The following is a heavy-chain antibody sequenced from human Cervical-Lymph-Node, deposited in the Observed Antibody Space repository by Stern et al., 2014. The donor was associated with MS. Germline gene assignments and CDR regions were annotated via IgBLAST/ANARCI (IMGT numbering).Heavy chain of an antibody. J-gene: IGHJ6*02. Sequence: QVHLVESGAEVKQPGSSVNVSCKASGGTFRSYGFSWVRQAPGQGLEWMGGVIPIFGVTNYEQKYQGRVTIIADESTNTVYMELSSLRSEDTAVYYCARHFDWLLGAEDYGMDVWGQGTTVTVSS. D-gene: IGHD3-9*01. CDR3: ARHFDWLLGAEDYGMDV. CDR1: GGTFRSYG. V-gene: IGHV1-69*01. CDR2: VIPIFGVT.